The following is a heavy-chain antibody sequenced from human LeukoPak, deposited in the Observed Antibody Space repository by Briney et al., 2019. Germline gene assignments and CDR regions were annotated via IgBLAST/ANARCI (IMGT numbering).Heavy chain of an antibody. V-gene: IGHV1-69*13. Sequence: ASVKVSCKASGGTFSSYAIGWVRQAPGQGLEWMGGIIPIFGTANYAQKFQGRVAITADESTSTAYMELSSLRSEDTAVYYCAREGEQDYFDYWGQGTLVTVSS. CDR3: AREGEQDYFDY. J-gene: IGHJ4*02. CDR2: IIPIFGTA. CDR1: GGTFSSYA. D-gene: IGHD3-16*01.